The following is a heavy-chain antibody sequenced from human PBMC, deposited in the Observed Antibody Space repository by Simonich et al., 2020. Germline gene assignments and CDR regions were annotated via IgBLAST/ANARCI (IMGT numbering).Heavy chain of an antibody. V-gene: IGHV3-30*07. J-gene: IGHJ2*01. D-gene: IGHD3-16*01. CDR2: ISYDGSNN. CDR3: AKGLGGDWYFDL. Sequence: VQLLESGGGLVQPGGSLRLSCAASGFTFSSCAMHWVRQAPGKGLKGVAVISYDGSNNYDADSVKGRFTISRDKSKNTLYLQMNSLRAEDTAVYYCAKGLGGDWYFDLWGRGTLVTVSS. CDR1: GFTFSSCA.